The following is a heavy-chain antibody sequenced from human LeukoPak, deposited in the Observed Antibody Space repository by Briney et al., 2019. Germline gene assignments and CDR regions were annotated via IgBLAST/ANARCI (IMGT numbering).Heavy chain of an antibody. D-gene: IGHD6-13*01. CDR1: GGSISSGGYY. J-gene: IGHJ6*03. CDR2: IYYSGST. CDR3: ARVWAAAGPLPHYYYYYMDA. Sequence: SETLSLTCTVSGGSISSGGYYWSWIRQHPGKGLEWIGYIYYSGSTYYNPSLKSRVTISVDTSKNQFSLKLSSVTAADTAVYYCARVWAAAGPLPHYYYYYMDAWGKGTTVTVSS. V-gene: IGHV4-31*03.